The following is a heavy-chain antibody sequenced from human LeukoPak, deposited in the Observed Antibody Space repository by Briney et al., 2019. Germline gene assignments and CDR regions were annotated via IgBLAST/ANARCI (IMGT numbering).Heavy chain of an antibody. D-gene: IGHD6-13*01. CDR3: ARATPWDSSSWSYYYFDY. J-gene: IGHJ4*02. CDR1: GGSISSYY. V-gene: IGHV4-59*01. CDR2: IYYSGST. Sequence: SETLSLTCTVSGGSISSYYWSWIRQPPGKGLEWIGYIYYSGSTNYNPSLKSRVTISVDTSKNQFSLKLSSVTAADTAVYYCARATPWDSSSWSYYYFDYWGQGTLVTVSS.